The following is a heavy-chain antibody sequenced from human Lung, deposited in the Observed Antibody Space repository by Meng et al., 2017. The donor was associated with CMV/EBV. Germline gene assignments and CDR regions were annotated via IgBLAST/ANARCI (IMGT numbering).Heavy chain of an antibody. J-gene: IGHJ6*02. Sequence: GGSLRLSCQGSGFSFTGYWIGWVRQKSGKGLEWMGIIYPGDSDTRYSPSFRGQVTISADKSISTAYLQWSSLKASDTAMYYCARFTSIQGDDYYYAMDVWGQGTTVTVPS. CDR1: GFSFTGYW. CDR2: IYPGDSDT. D-gene: IGHD5-12*01. V-gene: IGHV5-51*01. CDR3: ARFTSIQGDDYYYAMDV.